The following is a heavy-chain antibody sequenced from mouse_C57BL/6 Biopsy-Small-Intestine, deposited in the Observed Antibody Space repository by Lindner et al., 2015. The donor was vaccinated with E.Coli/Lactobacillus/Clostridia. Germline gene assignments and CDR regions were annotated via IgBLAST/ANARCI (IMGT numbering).Heavy chain of an antibody. V-gene: IGHV1S5*01. CDR3: ARGSYYSNAMDY. Sequence: VQLQESGAELVKPGASVKLSCKASGYTFTSYWMHWVKQRPGQGLEWIGNIYPGSSSTNYNEKFKSKATLTVDKSSSTTYMQLSRLTSEDSAVYYCARGSYYSNAMDYWGQGTSVTVSS. CDR2: IYPGSSST. J-gene: IGHJ4*01. CDR1: GYTFTSYW. D-gene: IGHD2-12*01.